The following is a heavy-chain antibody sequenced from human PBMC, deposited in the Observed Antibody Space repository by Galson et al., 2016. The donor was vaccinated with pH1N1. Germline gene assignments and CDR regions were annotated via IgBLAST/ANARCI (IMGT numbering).Heavy chain of an antibody. V-gene: IGHV4-38-2*02. D-gene: IGHD3-22*01. CDR3: VRHGADYSYGSSGYYHWFDP. CDR2: IYHSGST. CDR1: NYSISSGYY. J-gene: IGHJ5*02. Sequence: LSLTCTVSNYSISSGYYWGWIRHPPGKGLEWIGSIYHSGSTYYNPSLKSRVTISIDTSKNQFSLKLNSVTAADTAVYYCVRHGADYSYGSSGYYHWFDPWGQGTLVTVSS.